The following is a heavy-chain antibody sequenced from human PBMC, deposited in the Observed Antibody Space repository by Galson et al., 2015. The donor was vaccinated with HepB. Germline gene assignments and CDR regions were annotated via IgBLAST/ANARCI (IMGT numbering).Heavy chain of an antibody. Sequence: SLRLSCAASGFTFSSYAMSWVRQAPGKGLEWVSAISGSGGSTYYADSVKGRFTTSRDNSKNTLYLQMNSLRAEDTAVYYCARDYGDSNGGWFDPWGQGTLVTVSS. CDR2: ISGSGGST. V-gene: IGHV3-23*01. CDR1: GFTFSSYA. J-gene: IGHJ5*02. D-gene: IGHD4-17*01. CDR3: ARDYGDSNGGWFDP.